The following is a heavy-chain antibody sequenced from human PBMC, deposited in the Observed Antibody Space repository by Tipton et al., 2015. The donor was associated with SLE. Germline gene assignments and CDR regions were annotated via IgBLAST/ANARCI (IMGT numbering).Heavy chain of an antibody. D-gene: IGHD3-10*01. J-gene: IGHJ3*02. CDR3: ARVGRARGAFDI. Sequence: GSLRLSCAASGFTFSSYSMNWVRQAPGKGLEWVSYISSSSSTIYYADSVKGRFTISRDNAKNSLSLQMSSLRAEDTAVYYCARVGRARGAFDIWGQGTMVTVSS. CDR1: GFTFSSYS. V-gene: IGHV3-48*01. CDR2: ISSSSSTI.